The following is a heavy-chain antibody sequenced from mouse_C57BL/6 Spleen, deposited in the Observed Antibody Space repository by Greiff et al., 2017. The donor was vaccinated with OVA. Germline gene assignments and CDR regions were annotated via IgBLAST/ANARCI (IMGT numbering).Heavy chain of an antibody. V-gene: IGHV3-6*01. J-gene: IGHJ2*01. CDR2: ISYDGSN. Sequence: EVKLMESGPGLVKPSQSLSLTCSVTGYSITSGYYWNWIRQFPGNKLEWMGYISYDGSNNYNPSLKNRISITRDTSKNQFFLKLNSVTTEDTATYYCAREPNIGYHDYWGQGTTLTVSS. CDR3: AREPNIGYHDY. CDR1: GYSITSGYY. D-gene: IGHD2-14*01.